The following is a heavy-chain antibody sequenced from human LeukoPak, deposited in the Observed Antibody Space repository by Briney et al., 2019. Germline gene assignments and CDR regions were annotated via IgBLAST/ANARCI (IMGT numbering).Heavy chain of an antibody. V-gene: IGHV3-64D*06. CDR2: ISGGGTT. D-gene: IGHD1-14*01. CDR1: GFTFSSYP. J-gene: IGHJ4*02. CDR3: VRNLPMDY. Sequence: PGGSLTLSCSASGFTFSSYPMHWVRQAPGKGLEYVSSISGGGTTDYADSVRGRFTISRDTSKHTLYLQKSSLSPEDTAVYYCVRNLPMDYWGQGTLVTVSS.